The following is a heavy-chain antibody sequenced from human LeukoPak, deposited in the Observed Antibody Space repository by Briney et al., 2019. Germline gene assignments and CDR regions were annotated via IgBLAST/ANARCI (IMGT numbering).Heavy chain of an antibody. V-gene: IGHV1-2*02. D-gene: IGHD6-13*01. Sequence: ASVKVSCKASGYTFTGYYIHWVRQAPGQGLEWMGWINPNSGGTNYAQKFQGRVIMTRDTSISTAYMELSRLRSDDTAVYYCARVFSSSWYFFDYWGQGTLVTVSS. J-gene: IGHJ4*02. CDR2: INPNSGGT. CDR1: GYTFTGYY. CDR3: ARVFSSSWYFFDY.